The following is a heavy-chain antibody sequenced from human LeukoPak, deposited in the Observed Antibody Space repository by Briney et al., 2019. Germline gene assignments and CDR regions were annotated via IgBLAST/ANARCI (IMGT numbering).Heavy chain of an antibody. CDR1: GGTFSSYA. J-gene: IGHJ3*02. Sequence: ASVKVSCKASGGTFSSYAISWVRQAPGQGLEWMGRIIPIFGTANYAQKFQGRVTITTDESTSTAYMELSSLRSEDTAAYYCAADYYDSSGYYLGAFDIWGQGTMVTVSS. CDR2: IIPIFGTA. D-gene: IGHD3-22*01. CDR3: AADYYDSSGYYLGAFDI. V-gene: IGHV1-69*05.